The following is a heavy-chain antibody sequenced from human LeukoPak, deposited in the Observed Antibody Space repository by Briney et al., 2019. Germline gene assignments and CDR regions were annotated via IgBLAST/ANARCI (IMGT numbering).Heavy chain of an antibody. V-gene: IGHV4-59*08. Sequence: SETLSLTCTVSGGSLSSYYWSWIRQPPGKGLEWIGYIYYSGSTNYNPSLKNRVTISVDTSKNQFSLKLSSVTAADTAVYYCARLRGSYYVGYYYYGMDVWGQGTTVTVSS. D-gene: IGHD1-26*01. CDR2: IYYSGST. CDR3: ARLRGSYYVGYYYYGMDV. J-gene: IGHJ6*02. CDR1: GGSLSSYY.